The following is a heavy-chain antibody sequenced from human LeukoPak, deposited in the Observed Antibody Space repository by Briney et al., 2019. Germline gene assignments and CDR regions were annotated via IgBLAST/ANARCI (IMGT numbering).Heavy chain of an antibody. V-gene: IGHV3-30-3*01. CDR3: ARTTRIFFPTSGFDY. CDR2: ISYDGSNK. D-gene: IGHD2-15*01. CDR1: GFTFSSYA. Sequence: PGRSLRLSCAASGFTFSSYAMHWVRQAPGKGLEWVAVISYDGSNKYYADSVKGRFTISRDNSKNTLYLQMNSLRVEDTAVYYCARTTRIFFPTSGFDYWAREPWSPSPQ. J-gene: IGHJ4*02.